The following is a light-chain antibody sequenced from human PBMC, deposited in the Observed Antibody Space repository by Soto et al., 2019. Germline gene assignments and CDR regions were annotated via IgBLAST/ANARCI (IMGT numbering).Light chain of an antibody. CDR1: SSDVGGYNY. CDR3: KSYTGINSWV. CDR2: EVN. J-gene: IGLJ3*02. V-gene: IGLV2-8*01. Sequence: QSALTQPPSASGSPGQSVTISCTGTSSDVGGYNYVSWYQQHPGKAPKVMIYEVNKRPSGVPDRFSGSKSGNTASLTVSGLQAEDEADYFCKSYTGINSWVFGGGTKLTVL.